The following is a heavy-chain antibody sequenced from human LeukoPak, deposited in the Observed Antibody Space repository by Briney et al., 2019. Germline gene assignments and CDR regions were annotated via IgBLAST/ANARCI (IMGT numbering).Heavy chain of an antibody. V-gene: IGHV4-39*07. CDR2: IYYSGST. CDR3: AREARQFYSNSRSYLTHWYFDL. CDR1: GGSISSSSYY. D-gene: IGHD3-22*01. J-gene: IGHJ2*01. Sequence: PSETLSLTCTVSGGSISSSSYYWGWIRQPPGKGLEWIGTIYYSGSTYYNPSLKSRLTISVDTSKNQFSLKLSSVTAADTAVYYCAREARQFYSNSRSYLTHWYFDLWGRGTLVTVSS.